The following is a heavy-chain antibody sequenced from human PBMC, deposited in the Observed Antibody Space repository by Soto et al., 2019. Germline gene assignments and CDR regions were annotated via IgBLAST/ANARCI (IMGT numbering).Heavy chain of an antibody. J-gene: IGHJ4*02. V-gene: IGHV3-30-3*01. CDR3: SREARAMVYFDY. D-gene: IGHD5-18*01. CDR1: GFTFSNYA. CDR2: ISYDGSNK. Sequence: QVQLVESGGGVVQPGRSLRLSCAASGFTFSNYAMHWVRQAPGKGLEWVAVISYDGSNKYYADSVKGGFTISRDNSKNTLYLQVNSLRAEDTAVYYCSREARAMVYFDYWGQGTLVTVSS.